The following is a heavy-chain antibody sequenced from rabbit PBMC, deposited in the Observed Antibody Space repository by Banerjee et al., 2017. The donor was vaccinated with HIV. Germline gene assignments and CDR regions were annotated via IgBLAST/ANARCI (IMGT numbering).Heavy chain of an antibody. D-gene: IGHD1-1*01. J-gene: IGHJ4*01. Sequence: QSLEESGGDLVKPGASLTLTCTASGFSFSSYYYMCWVRQAPGKGLEWIACIHSGSSANTYYTSWAKGRFTISKTSSTTVTLQMTSLTAADTATYFCAREDVIGSGWYIYPNYFNLWGPGTLVTVS. CDR1: GFSFSSYYY. CDR3: AREDVIGSGWYIYPNYFNL. V-gene: IGHV1S40*01. CDR2: IHSGSSANT.